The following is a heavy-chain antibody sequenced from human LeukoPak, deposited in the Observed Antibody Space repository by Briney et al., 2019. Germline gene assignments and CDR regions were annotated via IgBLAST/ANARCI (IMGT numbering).Heavy chain of an antibody. CDR3: ARPGYSGSLEY. Sequence: GESLKISCKGFGYAITTNWIGWVRQMPGKGLEWMGIIYPADSDTRYSPSFQGQVTISADKSISTAYLQWNSLKASDTAMYYCARPGYSGSLEYWGQGTLVTVSS. V-gene: IGHV5-51*01. CDR2: IYPADSDT. CDR1: GYAITTNW. J-gene: IGHJ4*02. D-gene: IGHD1-26*01.